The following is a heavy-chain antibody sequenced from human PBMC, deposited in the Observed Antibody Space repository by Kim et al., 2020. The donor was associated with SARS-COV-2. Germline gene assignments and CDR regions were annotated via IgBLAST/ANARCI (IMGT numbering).Heavy chain of an antibody. CDR1: GFTFSSYE. V-gene: IGHV3-48*03. CDR2: ISSSGSTI. Sequence: GGSLRLSCAASGFTFSSYEMNWVRQAPGKGLEWVSYISSSGSTIYYADSVKGRFTISRDNAKNSLYLQMNSLRAEDTAVYYCARAPDKYGSGSYYKRSANWFDPWGQGTLVTVSS. CDR3: ARAPDKYGSGSYYKRSANWFDP. D-gene: IGHD3-10*01. J-gene: IGHJ5*02.